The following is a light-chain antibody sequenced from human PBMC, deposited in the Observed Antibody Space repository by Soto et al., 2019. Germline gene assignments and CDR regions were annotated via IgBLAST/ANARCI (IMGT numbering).Light chain of an antibody. CDR1: SSDVGRYNY. Sequence: QSALTQPASVSGSPGQSITISCTGTSSDVGRYNYVSWYQQYPGKAPKLMIYDVNNRPSGVSNRFSGSKSGNTASLTISGLQAEDEADYYCCSYTTSNTLGFGGGTKLTVL. CDR2: DVN. CDR3: CSYTTSNTLG. J-gene: IGLJ2*01. V-gene: IGLV2-14*03.